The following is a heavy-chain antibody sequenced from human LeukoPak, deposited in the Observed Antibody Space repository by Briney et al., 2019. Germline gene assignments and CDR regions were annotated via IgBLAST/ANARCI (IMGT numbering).Heavy chain of an antibody. CDR1: GFTLSSYA. CDR3: AKDWGHYDSSGYYLDY. D-gene: IGHD3-22*01. V-gene: IGHV3-30*02. CDR2: IRYDGSNK. J-gene: IGHJ4*02. Sequence: GGSLRLSCAASGFTLSSYAMSWVRQAPGKGLEWVAFIRYDGSNKYYADSVKGRFTISRDNSKNTLYLQMNSLRAEDTAVYYCAKDWGHYDSSGYYLDYWGQGTLVTVSS.